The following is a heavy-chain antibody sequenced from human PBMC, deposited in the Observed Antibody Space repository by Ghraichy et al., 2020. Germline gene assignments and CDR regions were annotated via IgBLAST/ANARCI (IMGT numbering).Heavy chain of an antibody. CDR2: IYNSVST. CDR1: GGSISSYSDY. Sequence: GSLRLSCTVSGGSISSYSDYWGWLRQPPGKGPEWIGSIYNSVSTHYNPSLKSRVTISIDTSKDQFSLRLTSVTAADTAIYSCARKKTGILSGSFDLWGQGSLVIFAS. V-gene: IGHV4-39*01. D-gene: IGHD1-14*01. J-gene: IGHJ5*02. CDR3: ARKKTGILSGSFDL.